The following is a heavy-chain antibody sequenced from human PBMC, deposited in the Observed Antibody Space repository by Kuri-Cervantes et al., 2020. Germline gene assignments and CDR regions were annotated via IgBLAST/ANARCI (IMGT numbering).Heavy chain of an antibody. V-gene: IGHV4-4*02. CDR3: ARGGWSLDY. J-gene: IGHJ4*02. CDR1: GDSIRSNNDNW. D-gene: IGHD2-15*01. CDR2: IHHVGNT. Sequence: SETLSLTCAVSGDSIRSNNDNWWCWVRQPPGQGLEWIGEIHHVGNTNYNPSLKSRVTISVDTSKNQFSLKLNSVTAADTAVYYCARGGWSLDYWGQGTLVTVSS.